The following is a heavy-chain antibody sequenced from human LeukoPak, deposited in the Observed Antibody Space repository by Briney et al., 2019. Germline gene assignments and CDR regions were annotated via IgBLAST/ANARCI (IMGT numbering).Heavy chain of an antibody. CDR1: GGSISSSSYY. CDR3: AGVSPLYYYMDV. V-gene: IGHV4-39*07. Sequence: SETLSLTCTASGGSISSSSYYWGWIRQPPGKGLEWIGSIYYSGSTYYNPSLKSRVTISVDTSKNQFSLKLSSVTAADTAVYYCAGVSPLYYYMDVWGKGTTVTVSS. CDR2: IYYSGST. J-gene: IGHJ6*03. D-gene: IGHD6-13*01.